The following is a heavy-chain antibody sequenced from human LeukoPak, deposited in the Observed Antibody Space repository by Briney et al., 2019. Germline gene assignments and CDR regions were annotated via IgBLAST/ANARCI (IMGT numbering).Heavy chain of an antibody. D-gene: IGHD2/OR15-2a*01. CDR1: GGTFSSYA. CDR3: ARVLGLSAFDI. CDR2: IIPILGIA. J-gene: IGHJ3*02. V-gene: IGHV1-69*04. Sequence: SVKVSCKASGGTFSSYAISWVRQAPGQGLEWMGRIIPILGIANYAQKFQGRVTITADKSTSTAYMELSSLRSEDTAVYYCARVLGLSAFDIWGQGTMVTVSS.